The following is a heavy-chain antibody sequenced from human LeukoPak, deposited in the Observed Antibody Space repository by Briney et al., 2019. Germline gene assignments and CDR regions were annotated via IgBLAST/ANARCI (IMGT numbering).Heavy chain of an antibody. D-gene: IGHD6-19*01. Sequence: SETLSLTCAVSGYSISSGYYWGWIRQPPGKGLGWIGSIYHRGSTYYNPSLKSRVTISVDTSKNQFSLKLSSVSAADTDVYYCARLGSSGWYGSAILPFDYWGQGTLVTVSS. CDR1: GYSISSGYY. V-gene: IGHV4-38-2*01. CDR3: ARLGSSGWYGSAILPFDY. CDR2: IYHRGST. J-gene: IGHJ4*02.